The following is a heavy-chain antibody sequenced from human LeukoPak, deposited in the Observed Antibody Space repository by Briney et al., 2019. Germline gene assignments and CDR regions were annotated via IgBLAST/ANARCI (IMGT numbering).Heavy chain of an antibody. J-gene: IGHJ4*02. Sequence: GRSPRLSCAASGFTFDDYAMHWVRQAPGKGLEWVSGISWNSGSIGYADSVKGRFTISRDNAKNSLYLQMNSLRAEDMALYYCAKAAYYYGSGSYYYFDYWGQGTLVTVSS. CDR2: ISWNSGSI. D-gene: IGHD3-10*01. CDR3: AKAAYYYGSGSYYYFDY. V-gene: IGHV3-9*03. CDR1: GFTFDDYA.